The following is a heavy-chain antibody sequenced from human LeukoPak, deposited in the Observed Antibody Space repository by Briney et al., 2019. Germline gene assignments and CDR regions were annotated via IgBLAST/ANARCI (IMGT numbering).Heavy chain of an antibody. D-gene: IGHD3-22*01. CDR2: IYYSGST. V-gene: IGHV4-39*07. J-gene: IGHJ3*02. CDR1: GGSISYSSYY. Sequence: SETLSLTCTVSGGSISYSSYYWGWIRQPPGKGLEWIGSIYYSGSTYYNPSLKSRVTISVDTSKTQFSLKLSSVTAAGTAVYYCARDADYDSSGYYFDAFDIWGQGTMVTVSS. CDR3: ARDADYDSSGYYFDAFDI.